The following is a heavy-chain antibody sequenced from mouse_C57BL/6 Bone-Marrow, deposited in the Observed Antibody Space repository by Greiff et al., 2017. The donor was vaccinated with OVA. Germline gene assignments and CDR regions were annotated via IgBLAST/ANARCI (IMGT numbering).Heavy chain of an antibody. V-gene: IGHV1-64*01. CDR2: IHPNSGST. CDR1: GYTFTSYW. CDR3: ASEKTEDFLFAY. Sequence: QVHVKQPGAELVKPGASVKLSCKASGYTFTSYWMHWVKQRPGQGLEWIGMIHPNSGSTNYNEKFKSKATLTVDKSSSTAYMQLSSLTSEDSAVYYCASEKTEDFLFAYWGHAALVTVSA. J-gene: IGHJ3*01.